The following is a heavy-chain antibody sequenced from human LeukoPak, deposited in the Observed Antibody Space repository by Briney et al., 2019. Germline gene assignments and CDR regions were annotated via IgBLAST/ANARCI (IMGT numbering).Heavy chain of an antibody. Sequence: GESLKISCKGSGYIFTNYWIAWVRQMPGKGLEWMGIIYPADSDTRYSPSFQGQVTISADKSISTAYLQWSSLKTSDTAIYYCAQHGSGTYSTLDYWGQGVLVTVSS. CDR3: AQHGSGTYSTLDY. CDR1: GYIFTNYW. D-gene: IGHD3-10*01. J-gene: IGHJ4*02. CDR2: IYPADSDT. V-gene: IGHV5-51*01.